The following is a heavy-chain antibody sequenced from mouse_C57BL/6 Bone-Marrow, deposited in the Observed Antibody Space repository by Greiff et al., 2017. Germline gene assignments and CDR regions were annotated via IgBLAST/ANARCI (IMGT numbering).Heavy chain of an antibody. D-gene: IGHD2-4*01. J-gene: IGHJ3*01. CDR3: ERRGYDYDKMAGFAY. Sequence: EVQLQQSGPELVKPGASVKISCKASGYSFTGYYMNWVKQSPEKSLEWIGEINPSTGGTTYNQKFKAKATLTVDKSSSTAYMQLKSLTSEDSAVYYCERRGYDYDKMAGFAYWGQGTLVTVSA. CDR1: GYSFTGYY. V-gene: IGHV1-42*01. CDR2: INPSTGGT.